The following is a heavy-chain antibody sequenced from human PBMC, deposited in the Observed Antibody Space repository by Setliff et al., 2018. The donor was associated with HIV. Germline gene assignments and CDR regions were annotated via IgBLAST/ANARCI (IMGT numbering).Heavy chain of an antibody. V-gene: IGHV3-7*01. CDR3: TKDHLSGWASDC. D-gene: IGHD6-19*01. CDR1: GFTFSTYW. J-gene: IGHJ4*02. Sequence: GGSLRLSCAASGFTFSTYWMIWVRQAPGRGLEWVAKIKQDGSEEYYVDSVKGRFTISRDNAKNSVYLQMNSLRVEDTAMYYCTKDHLSGWASDCWGQGTLVTVSS. CDR2: IKQDGSEE.